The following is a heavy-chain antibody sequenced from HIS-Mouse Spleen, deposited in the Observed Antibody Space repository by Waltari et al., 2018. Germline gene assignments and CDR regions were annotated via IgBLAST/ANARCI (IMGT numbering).Heavy chain of an antibody. CDR3: AREIPYSSSWYDWYFDL. Sequence: QLQLQESGPGLVKPSETLSLTCPVSGGSIHSRSYFRGWIRQPPGKGLEWIGSIYYSGSTYYNPSLKSRVTISVDTSKNQFSLKLSSVTAADTAVYYCAREIPYSSSWYDWYFDLWGRGTLVTVSS. J-gene: IGHJ2*01. CDR2: IYYSGST. CDR1: GGSIHSRSYF. D-gene: IGHD6-13*01. V-gene: IGHV4-39*07.